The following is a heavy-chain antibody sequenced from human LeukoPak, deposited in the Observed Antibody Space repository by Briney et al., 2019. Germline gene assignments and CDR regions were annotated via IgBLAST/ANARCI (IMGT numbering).Heavy chain of an antibody. Sequence: ASVKVSCKASGYTFTGYYMHWVRQAPGQGLEWMGWINPNSGGTNYAQKFQGRVTMTRDTSISTAYMELSRLRSDDTAVYYCARASALRYFDWLRGPSNAFDIWGQGTMVTVSS. D-gene: IGHD3-9*01. CDR3: ARASALRYFDWLRGPSNAFDI. CDR1: GYTFTGYY. CDR2: INPNSGGT. J-gene: IGHJ3*02. V-gene: IGHV1-2*02.